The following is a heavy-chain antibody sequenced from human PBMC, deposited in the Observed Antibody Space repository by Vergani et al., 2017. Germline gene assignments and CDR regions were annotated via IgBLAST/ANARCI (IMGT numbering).Heavy chain of an antibody. V-gene: IGHV3-64*01. CDR3: AGDNKGGDAFDI. Sequence: EVQLVESGGGLVQPGGSLRLSCAASGFTFSSYAMHWVRQAPGKGLEYVSAISSNGGSTYYANSVKGRFTISRDNSKNTLYLQMGSLRAEDMAVYYCAGDNKGGDAFDIWGQGTMVTVSS. D-gene: IGHD2/OR15-2a*01. CDR1: GFTFSSYA. CDR2: ISSNGGST. J-gene: IGHJ3*02.